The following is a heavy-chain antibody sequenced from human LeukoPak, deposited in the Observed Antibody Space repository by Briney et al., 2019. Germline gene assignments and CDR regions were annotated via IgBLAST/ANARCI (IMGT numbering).Heavy chain of an antibody. Sequence: PGRSLRLSCAASGFTFDDYAMHWVRQAPGKGLEWVSGISWNSGSIGYADSVKGRFTISRDNAKNSLYLQMNSLRAEDTALYYCAKELTPSIAVAGTDYFDYWGQGTLVTVSS. D-gene: IGHD6-19*01. CDR2: ISWNSGSI. V-gene: IGHV3-9*01. CDR3: AKELTPSIAVAGTDYFDY. J-gene: IGHJ4*02. CDR1: GFTFDDYA.